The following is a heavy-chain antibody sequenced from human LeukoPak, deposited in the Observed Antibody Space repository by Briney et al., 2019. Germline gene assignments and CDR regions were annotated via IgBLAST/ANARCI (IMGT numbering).Heavy chain of an antibody. V-gene: IGHV4-34*01. J-gene: IGHJ6*02. CDR1: GGSFSGYY. CDR3: ARARGTYDSSGYYYYYGMDV. Sequence: SETLSLTCAVYGGSFSGYYWSWIRQPPGKGLEWIGEINHSGSTNYNPSLKSRVTISVDTSKNQFSLKLSSVTAADTAVYYCARARGTYDSSGYYYYYGMDVWGQGTTVTVSS. CDR2: INHSGST. D-gene: IGHD3-22*01.